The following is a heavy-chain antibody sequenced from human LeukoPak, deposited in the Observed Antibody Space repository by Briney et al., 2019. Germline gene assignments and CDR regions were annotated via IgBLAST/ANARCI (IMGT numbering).Heavy chain of an antibody. J-gene: IGHJ4*02. Sequence: GGSLRLSCAASGFTLGSYGMHWVRQAPGKGLEWVAFIRHDESNKYYGDSVKGRFTISRDNSKNTMYLQMNSLGAEDAGVYYCARDRGYSGYDLFGYWGQGTLVTVSS. D-gene: IGHD5-12*01. CDR3: ARDRGYSGYDLFGY. V-gene: IGHV3-30*02. CDR2: IRHDESNK. CDR1: GFTLGSYG.